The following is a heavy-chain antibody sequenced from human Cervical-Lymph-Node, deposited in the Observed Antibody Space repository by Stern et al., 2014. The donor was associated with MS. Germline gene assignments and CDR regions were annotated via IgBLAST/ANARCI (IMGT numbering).Heavy chain of an antibody. CDR2: IYWDDDK. CDR3: AHRRKSSGSHFDY. J-gene: IGHJ4*02. CDR1: GFSLTTSEEG. D-gene: IGHD3-10*01. Sequence: SGPTLVKPTQTLTLTCTFSGFSLTTSEEGVGWIRQPPGKAPEWLAHIYWDDDKSYNPSLQSPPTLTKDTSKNQGGLTLTNMDPVDAATYYCAHRRKSSGSHFDYWGQGTLVTVSS. V-gene: IGHV2-5*02.